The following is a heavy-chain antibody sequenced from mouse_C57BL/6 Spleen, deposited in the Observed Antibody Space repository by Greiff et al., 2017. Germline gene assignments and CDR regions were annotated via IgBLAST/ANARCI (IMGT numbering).Heavy chain of an antibody. V-gene: IGHV1-52*01. J-gene: IGHJ2*01. D-gene: IGHD1-1*01. CDR1: GYTFTSYW. CDR3: ARFSSLYYFDY. Sequence: QVQLQQPGAELVRPGSSVKLSCKASGYTFTSYWMHWVKQRPIRGLEWIGNIDPSDSETHYNQKFKDKATLTVDKSSSTAYMQLSSLTSEDSAVYYCARFSSLYYFDYWGQGTTLTVSS. CDR2: IDPSDSET.